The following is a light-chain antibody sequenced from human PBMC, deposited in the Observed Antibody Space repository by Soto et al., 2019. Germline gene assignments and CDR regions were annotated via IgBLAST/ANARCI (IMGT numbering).Light chain of an antibody. J-gene: IGLJ2*01. CDR2: RDN. CDR1: SSNIGSNS. V-gene: IGLV1-47*01. Sequence: QPVLTQPPSASGTPGQRVTISCSGSSSNIGSNSVFWFQQLPGTAPKLLIYRDNQRPSGVPDRFSGSKSGSSASLAISGLRSEDEADFYCAGWDDSLNGPLFGGGTKLTVL. CDR3: AGWDDSLNGPL.